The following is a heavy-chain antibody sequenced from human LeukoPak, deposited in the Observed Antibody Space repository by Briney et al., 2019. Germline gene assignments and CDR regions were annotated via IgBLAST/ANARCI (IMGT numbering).Heavy chain of an antibody. CDR3: ARDPGAQRGYSGYDPDY. CDR2: IKHDGSEK. CDR1: GFTFSTYW. D-gene: IGHD5-12*01. J-gene: IGHJ4*02. V-gene: IGHV3-7*01. Sequence: GGSLRLSCAASGFTFSTYWMNWVRQAPGKGLEWVANIKHDGSEKYYVGSVKGRFTISRDNANNSLYLQMNSLRAEDTAVYYCARDPGAQRGYSGYDPDYWGQGTLVTVSS.